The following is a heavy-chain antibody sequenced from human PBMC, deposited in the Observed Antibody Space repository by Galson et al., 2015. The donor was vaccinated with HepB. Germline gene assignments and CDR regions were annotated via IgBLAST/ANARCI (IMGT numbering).Heavy chain of an antibody. Sequence: SLRLSCAASGFTFSSYGMHWVRQAPGKGLEWVAVIWYDGSNKYYADSVKGRFTISRDNSKNTLYLQMNSLRAEDTAVYYCARGMVRGLYYYYYYGMDVWGQGTTVAVSS. CDR3: ARGMVRGLYYYYYYGMDV. CDR1: GFTFSSYG. D-gene: IGHD3-10*01. J-gene: IGHJ6*02. V-gene: IGHV3-33*01. CDR2: IWYDGSNK.